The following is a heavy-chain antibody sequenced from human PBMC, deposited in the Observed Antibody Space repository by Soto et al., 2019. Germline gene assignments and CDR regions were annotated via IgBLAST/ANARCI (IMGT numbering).Heavy chain of an antibody. CDR3: AREVWSHYGLDV. CDR2: VDPNSGGA. J-gene: IGHJ6*02. D-gene: IGHD1-1*01. CDR1: GDTLPGNY. V-gene: IGHV1-2*02. Sequence: SVKVSCKASGDTLPGNYIHWLRQAPGQGLEWMGWVDPNSGGANYARKFQGRVTMTRDTSISTAYMELSRLRSDDTAVYYCAREVWSHYGLDVWGQGTTVTVSS.